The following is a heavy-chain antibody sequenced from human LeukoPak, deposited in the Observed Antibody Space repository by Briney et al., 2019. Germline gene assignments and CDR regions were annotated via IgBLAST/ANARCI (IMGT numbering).Heavy chain of an antibody. D-gene: IGHD6-13*01. CDR1: GYTLTELS. CDR2: FDPEDGET. CDR3: ATRGYSSSWYVY. Sequence: ASVKVSCKVSGYTLTELSMHWVRQALGKGLEWMGGFDPEDGETIYAQKFQGRVTMTEDTSTDTAYMELSSLRSEDTAVYYCATRGYSSSWYVYWGQGTLVTVSS. J-gene: IGHJ4*02. V-gene: IGHV1-24*01.